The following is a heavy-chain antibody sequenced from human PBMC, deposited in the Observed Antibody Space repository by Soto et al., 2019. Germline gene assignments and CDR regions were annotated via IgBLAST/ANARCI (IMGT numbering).Heavy chain of an antibody. D-gene: IGHD3-10*01. V-gene: IGHV3-30-3*01. J-gene: IGHJ4*02. CDR3: ARPRTMVRGVTFDY. CDR1: GFTFGSLL. Sequence: QVQLVESGGGVVQPGSSWSPPFPAPGFTFGSLLLHWSPQAPGRGRGWVAVISYDGSNKYYADSVKGRFTISRDNSKNTLYLQMNSLRAEDTAVYYCARPRTMVRGVTFDYWGQGTLVTVSS. CDR2: ISYDGSNK.